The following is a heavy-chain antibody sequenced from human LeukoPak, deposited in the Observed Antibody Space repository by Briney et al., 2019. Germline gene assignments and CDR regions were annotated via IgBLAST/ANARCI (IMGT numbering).Heavy chain of an antibody. CDR1: GGTFSSYA. V-gene: IGHV1-69*05. Sequence: SVKVSCKASGGTFSSYAISWVRQAPGQGLEWMGGIIPIFGTANYAQKFQGRVTITTDESTSTAYMELSSLRSEDTAVYYCARNEGYYYDSSGYYNYWGQGTLSPSPQ. CDR3: ARNEGYYYDSSGYYNY. J-gene: IGHJ4*02. CDR2: IIPIFGTA. D-gene: IGHD3-22*01.